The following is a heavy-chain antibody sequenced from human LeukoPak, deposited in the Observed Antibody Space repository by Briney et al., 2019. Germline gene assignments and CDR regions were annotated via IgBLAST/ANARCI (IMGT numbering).Heavy chain of an antibody. J-gene: IGHJ4*02. CDR2: INHSGST. CDR3: AKTDVYYDSSGPLFDY. Sequence: SETLSLTCAVYGGSFSGYYWSWIRQPPGKGLEWIGEINHSGSTNYNPSLKSRVTISVDTSKNQFSLKLSSVTAADTAVYYCAKTDVYYDSSGPLFDYWGRGTLVTVSS. V-gene: IGHV4-34*01. CDR1: GGSFSGYY. D-gene: IGHD3-22*01.